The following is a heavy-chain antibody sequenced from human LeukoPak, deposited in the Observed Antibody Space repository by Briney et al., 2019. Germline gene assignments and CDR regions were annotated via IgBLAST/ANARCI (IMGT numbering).Heavy chain of an antibody. V-gene: IGHV3-30*18. J-gene: IGHJ4*02. Sequence: GGSLRLSCAASGFTFSSYSMNWVRQAPGKGLEWVAVTSNDERSKYYADSVKGRFTISRDNSKNTLYLQMNSLRPEDTAVYYCAKDRGDGYNYDWWGQGTPVTVSS. CDR2: TSNDERSK. CDR3: AKDRGDGYNYDW. CDR1: GFTFSSYS. D-gene: IGHD5-24*01.